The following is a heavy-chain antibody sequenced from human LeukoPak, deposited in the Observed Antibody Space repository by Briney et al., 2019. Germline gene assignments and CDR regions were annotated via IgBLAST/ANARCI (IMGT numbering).Heavy chain of an antibody. V-gene: IGHV4-38-2*02. CDR2: IYHSGST. J-gene: IGHJ4*02. D-gene: IGHD3-9*01. Sequence: KTSETLSLTCTVSGYSISSGYYWGWIRQPPGKGLEWIGSIYHSGSTYYNPSLKSRVTISVDTSKNQFSLKLSSVTAADTAVYYCARGRQLRYFDWKGYFDYWGQGTLVTVSS. CDR3: ARGRQLRYFDWKGYFDY. CDR1: GYSISSGYY.